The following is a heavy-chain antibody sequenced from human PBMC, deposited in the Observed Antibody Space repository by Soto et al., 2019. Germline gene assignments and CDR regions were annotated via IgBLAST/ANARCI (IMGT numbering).Heavy chain of an antibody. CDR3: ASDRAGYYKGPFDN. V-gene: IGHV3-30*03. J-gene: IGHJ4*02. CDR1: GFTFSMSG. Sequence: HVQLTESGGGVVRPGRSLRLSCEASGFTFSMSGMHWVRQAPGKGLEWVAVISYDGRDKFYAVFVKGRFTISRDNSKYTLFLEINSLRVEDTAVYYCASDRAGYYKGPFDNWGQGTLVTVSS. CDR2: ISYDGRDK. D-gene: IGHD3-9*01.